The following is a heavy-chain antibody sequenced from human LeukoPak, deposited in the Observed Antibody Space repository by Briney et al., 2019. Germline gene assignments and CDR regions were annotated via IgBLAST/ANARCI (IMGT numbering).Heavy chain of an antibody. CDR3: ARGCSGGSCYFDY. D-gene: IGHD2-15*01. J-gene: IGHJ4*02. CDR2: IYYSGST. Sequence: SETLSLTCTVSGGSISSGGYYWSWIRQHPGKGLGWIGYIYYSGSTYYNPSLKSRVTISVDTSKNQFSLKLSSVTAADTAVYYCARGCSGGSCYFDYWGQGTLVTVSS. V-gene: IGHV4-31*03. CDR1: GGSISSGGYY.